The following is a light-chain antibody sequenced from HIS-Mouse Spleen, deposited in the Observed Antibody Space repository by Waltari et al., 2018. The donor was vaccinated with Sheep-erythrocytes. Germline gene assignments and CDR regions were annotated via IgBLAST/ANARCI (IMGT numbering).Light chain of an antibody. J-gene: IGLJ3*02. Sequence: QSALTQPASVSGSPGQSITISCTGTSRDAGSYNLYAWYQQHPGKAPKLMIYEGSKRPSGVSNRFSGSKSGNTASLTISGLQAEDEADYYCCSYAGSSTPWVFGGGTKLTVL. CDR3: CSYAGSSTPWV. V-gene: IGLV2-23*01. CDR1: SRDAGSYNL. CDR2: EGS.